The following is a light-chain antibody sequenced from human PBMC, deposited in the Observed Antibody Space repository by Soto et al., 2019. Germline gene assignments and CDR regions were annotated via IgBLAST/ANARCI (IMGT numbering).Light chain of an antibody. CDR2: WAS. J-gene: IGKJ5*01. V-gene: IGKV4-1*01. Sequence: DIVMTQSPDSLAVSVGERATINCKSSQSVLYSSSNKNYLAWYQQKPGQPPKLLIYWASTRESGVPDRFSGSGSGTDFTLTISSLQAEDVAVHYCQQYYSTPITFGQGTRLEIK. CDR3: QQYYSTPIT. CDR1: QSVLYSSSNKNY.